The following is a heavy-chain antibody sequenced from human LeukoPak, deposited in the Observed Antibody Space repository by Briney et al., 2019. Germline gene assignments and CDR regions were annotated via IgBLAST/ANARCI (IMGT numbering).Heavy chain of an antibody. CDR2: IWPDGNKK. Sequence: PGGSLRLPCVASGYPFSQHGIHWVRQAPGRGLEWVAVIWPDGNKKEYADSVRGRFIVSKDNSENTLSLQMNSLRAEDTAVYYCVVVLVPAAVWQFDVWGRGTLVTVSS. J-gene: IGHJ2*01. D-gene: IGHD2-2*01. CDR3: VVVLVPAAVWQFDV. V-gene: IGHV3-33*01. CDR1: GYPFSQHG.